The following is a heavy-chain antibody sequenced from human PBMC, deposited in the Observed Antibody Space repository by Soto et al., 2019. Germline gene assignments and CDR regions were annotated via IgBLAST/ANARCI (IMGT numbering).Heavy chain of an antibody. CDR1: DGSISSYY. V-gene: IGHV4-59*01. Sequence: SETLSLNCPVSDGSISSYYWSWIRQPPGKGLAWIGYIYYSGSTNSNPSLKSRVTISVDTSKNQFPLKLSSVPAADTAVYYCARALWFGEFPLDYWVKGTLVTVSS. CDR3: ARALWFGEFPLDY. D-gene: IGHD3-10*01. J-gene: IGHJ4*02. CDR2: IYYSGST.